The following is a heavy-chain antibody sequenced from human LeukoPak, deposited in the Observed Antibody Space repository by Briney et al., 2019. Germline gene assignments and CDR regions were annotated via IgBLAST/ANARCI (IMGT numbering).Heavy chain of an antibody. CDR2: INHSGST. CDR1: GGSFSGYY. V-gene: IGHV4-34*01. J-gene: IGHJ4*02. CDR3: ASRRTLYCTNGVCHPDY. Sequence: PSETLSLTCAVYGGSFSGYYWSWIRQPPGKGLEWIGEINHSGSTNYNPSLKSRVTISVDTSKNQFSLKLSSVTAADTAVYYCASRRTLYCTNGVCHPDYWGQGTLVTVSS. D-gene: IGHD2-8*01.